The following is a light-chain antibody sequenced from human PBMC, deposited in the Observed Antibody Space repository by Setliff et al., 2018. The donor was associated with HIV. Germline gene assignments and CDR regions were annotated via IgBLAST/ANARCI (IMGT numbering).Light chain of an antibody. J-gene: IGLJ2*01. CDR2: GNY. V-gene: IGLV1-40*01. Sequence: QSVLTQPPSVSGAPGQRVTISCIGSSSNIGAGYDVHWYQQLPGTAPKLLIYGNYNRPSGVPDRFSGSKSDTSGSLVITGLQTEDEAEYYCQSYDTSLSAVIFGGGTKVTV. CDR3: QSYDTSLSAVI. CDR1: SSNIGAGYD.